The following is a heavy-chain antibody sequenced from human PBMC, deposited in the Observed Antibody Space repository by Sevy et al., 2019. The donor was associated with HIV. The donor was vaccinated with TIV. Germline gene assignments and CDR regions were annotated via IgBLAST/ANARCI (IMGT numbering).Heavy chain of an antibody. CDR3: AGTYGSGSFGY. Sequence: SETLSLTCTVSGGSIIGNNLYWGWIRQAPGKGLEWIATIHSSGRSSSYNPPLKSRVTIFIDRSKSQFSLKLSSVTAADTAVYYCAGTYGSGSFGYWGQGTQVTVSS. CDR2: IHSSGRSS. V-gene: IGHV4-39*01. CDR1: GGSIIGNNLY. D-gene: IGHD3-10*01. J-gene: IGHJ4*02.